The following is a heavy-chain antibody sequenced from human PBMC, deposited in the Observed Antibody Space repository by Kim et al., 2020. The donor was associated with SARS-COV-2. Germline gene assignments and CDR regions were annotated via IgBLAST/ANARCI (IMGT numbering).Heavy chain of an antibody. D-gene: IGHD3-16*02. CDR3: SRGLRLGELSLYGTTSSDY. CDR2: ISSSSSYI. Sequence: GGSLRLSCAASGFTFSSYSMNWVRQAPGKGLEWVSSISSSSSYIYYADSVKGRFTISRDNAKNSLYLQMNSLRAEDTAVYYCSRGLRLGELSLYGTTSSDYWGQGTLVTVSS. CDR1: GFTFSSYS. V-gene: IGHV3-21*01. J-gene: IGHJ4*02.